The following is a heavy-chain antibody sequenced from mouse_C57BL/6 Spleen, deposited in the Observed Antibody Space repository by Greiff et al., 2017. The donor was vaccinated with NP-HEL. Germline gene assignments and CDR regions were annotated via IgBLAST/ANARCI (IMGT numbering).Heavy chain of an antibody. J-gene: IGHJ2*01. CDR2: IYPGNGDT. Sequence: LQQSGAELVRPGASVKMSCKASGYTFTSYNMHWVKQTPRQGLEWIGAIYPGNGDTSYNQKFKGKATLTVDKSSSTAYMQLSSLTSEDSAVYFCARRGEGFDYAVYFDYWGQGTTLTVSS. D-gene: IGHD2-4*01. CDR3: ARRGEGFDYAVYFDY. V-gene: IGHV1-12*01. CDR1: GYTFTSYN.